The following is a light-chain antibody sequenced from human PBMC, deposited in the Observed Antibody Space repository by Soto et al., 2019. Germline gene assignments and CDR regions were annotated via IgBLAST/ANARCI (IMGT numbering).Light chain of an antibody. J-gene: IGKJ1*01. Sequence: DFVMTQSPDSLAVSLGERATINCKSSQSVLYSSNNNNYLSWYQQKPGQPPKLLIYLASTRESGVPDRFSGSGSGTDFTLTISSLQAEDVAVYYCHQYINAPWTFGQGTKVEIK. CDR2: LAS. CDR1: QSVLYSSNNNNY. CDR3: HQYINAPWT. V-gene: IGKV4-1*01.